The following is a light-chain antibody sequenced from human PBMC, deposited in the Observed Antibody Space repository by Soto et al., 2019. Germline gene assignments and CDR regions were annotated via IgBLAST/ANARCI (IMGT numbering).Light chain of an antibody. V-gene: IGKV1-39*01. CDR3: QQTHSTIHS. J-gene: IGKJ2*01. CDR2: AAA. CDR1: QNIERY. Sequence: DLQMTQSPSSLSASIGDTITICCRASQNIERYLNWYQKKEGRAPQLLMFAAANLESGVPSRFRGSGSGTDFTLTISSLQPEDVATYYCQQTHSTIHSFGQGTKVDIK.